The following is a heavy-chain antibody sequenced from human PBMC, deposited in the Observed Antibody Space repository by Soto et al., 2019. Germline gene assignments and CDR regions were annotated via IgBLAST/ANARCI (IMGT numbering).Heavy chain of an antibody. CDR3: AKDPYSASSYFDY. J-gene: IGHJ4*02. CDR2: ISWNSGSI. CDR1: GFTFDDYA. V-gene: IGHV3-9*01. D-gene: IGHD6-6*01. Sequence: EVQLVESGGGLVQPGRSLRLSCAASGFTFDDYAMYWVRQAPGKGLEWVSGISWNSGSIGYADSVKGRFTISRDNAKNSLYLQMNSLRAEDTALYYCAKDPYSASSYFDYWGQGTLVTVSS.